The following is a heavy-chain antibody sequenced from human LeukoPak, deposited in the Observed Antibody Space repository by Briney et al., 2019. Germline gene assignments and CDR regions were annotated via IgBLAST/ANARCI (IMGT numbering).Heavy chain of an antibody. CDR2: IKSDGKT. Sequence: GGSLRLSCEASGFTFSRYWMHWVRQAPGKGLVWVSRIKSDGKTNYADSVKGRFTISRDNAKNTVSLQMDSLRAEDTGVYYCARAPSEVGGYYPEYFRHWGQGTLVTVS. V-gene: IGHV3-74*01. J-gene: IGHJ1*01. CDR1: GFTFSRYW. D-gene: IGHD3-22*01. CDR3: ARAPSEVGGYYPEYFRH.